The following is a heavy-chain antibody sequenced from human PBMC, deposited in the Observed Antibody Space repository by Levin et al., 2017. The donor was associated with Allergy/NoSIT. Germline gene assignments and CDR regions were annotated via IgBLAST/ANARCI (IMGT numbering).Heavy chain of an antibody. V-gene: IGHV4-4*02. CDR1: GVSIRSSDW. Sequence: SETLSLTCTVSGVSIRSSDWWSWVRQPPGKGLEWIGEIFHSGSTNYNPSLRSRVTMSVDKSTNQFSVKLTSLTAADTAVYYCAKRNREFDSWRQGSLVTVSS. J-gene: IGHJ4*02. CDR3: AKRNREFDS. CDR2: IFHSGST. D-gene: IGHD1-26*01.